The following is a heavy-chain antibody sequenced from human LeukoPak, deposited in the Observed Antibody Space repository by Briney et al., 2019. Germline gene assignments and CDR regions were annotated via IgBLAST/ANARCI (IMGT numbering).Heavy chain of an antibody. CDR2: ISWNSGSI. CDR3: AKGNYYGSGSSIYFDY. V-gene: IGHV3-9*01. D-gene: IGHD3-10*01. Sequence: PGGSLRLSCAASGFTFDDYAMHWVRQAPGKGLEWVSGISWNSGSIGYADSVKGRFTISRDNAKNSLYLQMNSLRAEDTALYYCAKGNYYGSGSSIYFDYWGQGTLVTVSS. CDR1: GFTFDDYA. J-gene: IGHJ4*02.